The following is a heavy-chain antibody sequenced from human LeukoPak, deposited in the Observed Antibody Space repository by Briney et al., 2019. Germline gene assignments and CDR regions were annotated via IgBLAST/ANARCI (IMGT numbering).Heavy chain of an antibody. V-gene: IGHV3-30*02. D-gene: IGHD6-13*01. CDR3: AKGPAKLAAAGYYFDY. J-gene: IGHJ4*02. Sequence: PGGSLRLSCAASGFTFSSYGMLWVRQAPGKGLEWVAFIRYDGSNKYYADSVKGRFTISRDNSKNTLYLQMNSLRAEDTAVYYCAKGPAKLAAAGYYFDYWGQGTLVTVSS. CDR2: IRYDGSNK. CDR1: GFTFSSYG.